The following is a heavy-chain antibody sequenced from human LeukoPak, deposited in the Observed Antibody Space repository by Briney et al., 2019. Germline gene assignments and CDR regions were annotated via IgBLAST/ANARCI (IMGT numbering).Heavy chain of an antibody. CDR3: ARDFCTGCNYYFYGMDV. D-gene: IGHD2-2*01. V-gene: IGHV3-9*01. CDR1: GFTFDDYV. J-gene: IGHJ6*02. Sequence: GRSLRLSCAASGFTFDDYVMHWVRQAPGRGLEWVSGISRNSANIGYADSVKGRFTISRGNAKNSLYLQMNSLRTEDTALYYCARDFCTGCNYYFYGMDVWGRGTTVTVSS. CDR2: ISRNSANI.